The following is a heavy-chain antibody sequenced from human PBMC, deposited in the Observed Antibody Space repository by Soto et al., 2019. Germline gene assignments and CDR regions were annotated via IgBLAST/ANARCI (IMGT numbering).Heavy chain of an antibody. CDR2: IYYSGST. J-gene: IGHJ4*02. CDR1: GGSISSGGYY. V-gene: IGHV4-31*03. D-gene: IGHD6-13*01. Sequence: QVQLQESGPGLVKPSQTLSLTCTVSGGSISSGGYYWSWIRQHPGKGLEWIGYIYYSGSTYYNPSLKSRVTISVDTSKNQFSLKLSSVTVADTAVYYCARDRFEGIAAAGLFDYWGQGTLVTVSS. CDR3: ARDRFEGIAAAGLFDY.